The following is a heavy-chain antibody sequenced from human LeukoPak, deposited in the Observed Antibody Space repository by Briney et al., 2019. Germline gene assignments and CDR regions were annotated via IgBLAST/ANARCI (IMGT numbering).Heavy chain of an antibody. CDR1: GFTFNTFN. V-gene: IGHV3-21*01. Sequence: PGGSLRLSCAASGFTFNTFNMNWVCQAPGKGLEWVSSITSGGDYIYYADSVKGRFTTSRDNAKNSLSLQLNSLRVEETAVYYCARGHYDVLAASYKWTPDYWGQGTLVTVSS. D-gene: IGHD3-9*01. CDR3: ARGHYDVLAASYKWTPDY. J-gene: IGHJ4*02. CDR2: ITSGGDYI.